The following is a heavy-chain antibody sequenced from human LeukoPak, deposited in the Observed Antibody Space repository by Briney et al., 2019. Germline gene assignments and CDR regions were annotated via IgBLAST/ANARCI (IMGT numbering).Heavy chain of an antibody. V-gene: IGHV4-59*01. J-gene: IGHJ3*02. Sequence: SEPLSLTCTVSGGSISSYYWSWIRQPPGKGLEWIGYIYYSGSTNYNPSLKSRVTISVDTSKNQFSLKLSSVTAADTAVYYCARSGYDSSGYYYVGDAFDIWGQGTMVTVSS. CDR1: GGSISSYY. D-gene: IGHD3-22*01. CDR2: IYYSGST. CDR3: ARSGYDSSGYYYVGDAFDI.